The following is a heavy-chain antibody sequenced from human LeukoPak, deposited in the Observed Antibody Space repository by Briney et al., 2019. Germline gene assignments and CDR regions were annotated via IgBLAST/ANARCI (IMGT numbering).Heavy chain of an antibody. CDR2: ISYDGSKY. CDR3: ARGCSGGSCFGDFDY. V-gene: IGHV3-30-3*01. Sequence: GTSPRLSCAASRFTFTNYAMHWVRQAPGKGLEWVAVISYDGSKYNYADSVKGRFTISRDNSKNTLYLQMNSLRPEDTAVYFCARGCSGGSCFGDFDYWGQGTLGTVSS. D-gene: IGHD2-15*01. J-gene: IGHJ4*02. CDR1: RFTFTNYA.